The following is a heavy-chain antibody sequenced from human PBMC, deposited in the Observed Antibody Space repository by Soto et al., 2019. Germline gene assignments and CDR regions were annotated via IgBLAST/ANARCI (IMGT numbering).Heavy chain of an antibody. CDR3: AAHDSGGYYAEY. D-gene: IGHD3-22*01. V-gene: IGHV4-39*01. CDR2: IHYSGST. Sequence: QLQLQESGPGLVKPSETLSLTCTVSGDSVTIRDYYLGWIRQPPGKGLEWIGSIHYSGSTYYNPSLKSPVTISGDTSKKQFSMKLTSVTAADSAVYYCAAHDSGGYYAEYWGQGTLVTVSA. J-gene: IGHJ4*02. CDR1: GDSVTIRDYY.